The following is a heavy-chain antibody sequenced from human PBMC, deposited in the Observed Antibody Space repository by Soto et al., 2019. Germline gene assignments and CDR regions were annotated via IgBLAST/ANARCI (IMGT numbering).Heavy chain of an antibody. D-gene: IGHD2-2*01. J-gene: IGHJ4*02. Sequence: QVQLQESGPGLVKPSETLSLTCVVSGFSISNCYFWGWIRQPPGKGLEWIGGIYHNGSTYYKPSLNSRVTISLATSRNQCALRLSAVTAADTAMYYCARLRRYCSNIRCNIFDYWGQGTLVTVSS. V-gene: IGHV4-38-2*01. CDR3: ARLRRYCSNIRCNIFDY. CDR2: IYHNGST. CDR1: GFSISNCYF.